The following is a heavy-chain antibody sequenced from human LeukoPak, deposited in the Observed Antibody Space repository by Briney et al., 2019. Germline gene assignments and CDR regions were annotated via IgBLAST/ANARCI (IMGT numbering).Heavy chain of an antibody. Sequence: SETLSLTCTVYGGSISSYYWSWIRQPAGKGLEWIGRISSSGSTSYNSSLESRVAMSVDTSKNQFSLKLNSVTAADTAMYYCAGGKGDLTMIMMIVTAVEFYFDQWGQGTLVTVSS. CDR3: AGGKGDLTMIMMIVTAVEFYFDQ. V-gene: IGHV4-4*07. J-gene: IGHJ4*02. D-gene: IGHD3-22*01. CDR2: ISSSGST. CDR1: GGSISSYY.